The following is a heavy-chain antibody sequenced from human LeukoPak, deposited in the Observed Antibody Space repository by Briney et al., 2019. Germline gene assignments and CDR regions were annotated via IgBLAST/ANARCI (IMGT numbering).Heavy chain of an antibody. CDR3: ARVEGYYYDSSGYTNDFDY. CDR1: GFIFSDYW. D-gene: IGHD3-22*01. Sequence: GGSLRLSCAASGFIFSDYWMSWVRQAPGKGLEWVATIKQDGSEKYFVDSVKGRFTISRDNAKNSLYLQMNSLRAEDTAVYYCARVEGYYYDSSGYTNDFDYWGQGTLVTVSS. J-gene: IGHJ4*02. V-gene: IGHV3-7*01. CDR2: IKQDGSEK.